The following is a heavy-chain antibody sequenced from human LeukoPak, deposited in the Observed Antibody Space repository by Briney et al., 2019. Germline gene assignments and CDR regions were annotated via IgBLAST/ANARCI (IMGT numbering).Heavy chain of an antibody. CDR3: ARTGYCSSTSCYTFHYYYYYGMDV. J-gene: IGHJ6*02. Sequence: AASVKVSCKASGYTFTSYDINWVRQATGQGLEWMGWMNPNSGNTGYAQKFQGRVTMTRNTSISTAYMELSSLRSEDTAVYYCARTGYCSSTSCYTFHYYYYYGMDVWGQGTRSPSP. V-gene: IGHV1-8*01. CDR1: GYTFTSYD. D-gene: IGHD2-2*02. CDR2: MNPNSGNT.